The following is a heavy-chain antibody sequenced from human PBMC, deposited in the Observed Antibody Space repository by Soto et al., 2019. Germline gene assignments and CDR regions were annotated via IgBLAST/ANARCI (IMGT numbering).Heavy chain of an antibody. Sequence: SETLSLTCTVSGGPIGTSSYYWGWIRQPPGKRLEWIGSIYYSGTTYYKPSLKGRITISVDTSKNQFSLRLSSVTAADTAVYYCASSFIAVAGPFDYWGQGTLVTVSS. D-gene: IGHD6-19*01. J-gene: IGHJ4*02. CDR2: IYYSGTT. CDR1: GGPIGTSSYY. V-gene: IGHV4-39*01. CDR3: ASSFIAVAGPFDY.